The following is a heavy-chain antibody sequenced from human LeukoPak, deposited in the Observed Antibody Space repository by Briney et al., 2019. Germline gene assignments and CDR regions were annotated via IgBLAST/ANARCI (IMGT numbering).Heavy chain of an antibody. J-gene: IGHJ1*01. CDR3: AKGYSSGWYWEGEYFQH. Sequence: PAGRSLRLSCAASGFTFSSYAMHWVRQAPGKGLEWVSAISGSGGSTYYADSVKGRFTISRDNSKNTLYLQMNSLRAEDTAVYYCAKGYSSGWYWEGEYFQHWGQGTLVTVSS. V-gene: IGHV3-23*01. D-gene: IGHD6-19*01. CDR2: ISGSGGST. CDR1: GFTFSSYA.